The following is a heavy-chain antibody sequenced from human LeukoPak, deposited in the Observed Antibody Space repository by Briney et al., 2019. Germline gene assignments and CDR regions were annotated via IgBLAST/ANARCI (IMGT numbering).Heavy chain of an antibody. D-gene: IGHD3-22*01. J-gene: IGHJ3*02. CDR3: ASASVYYYDSSGYGRAFDI. CDR2: IIPIFGTA. CDR1: GGTFSSYA. Sequence: GASVKVSCKASGGTFSSYAISRVRQAPGQGLEWMGGIIPIFGTANYAQKFQGRVTITADESTSTAYMELSSLRSEDAAVYYCASASVYYYDSSGYGRAFDIWGQGTMVTVSS. V-gene: IGHV1-69*13.